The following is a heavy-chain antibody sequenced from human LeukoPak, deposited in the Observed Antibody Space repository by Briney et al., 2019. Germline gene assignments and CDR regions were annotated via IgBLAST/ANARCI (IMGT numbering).Heavy chain of an antibody. CDR2: IKQDGSEK. D-gene: IGHD1-26*01. J-gene: IGHJ4*02. V-gene: IGHV3-7*01. CDR3: ARDHFIVGAIGDGGY. Sequence: GGSLRLSCAASGFTFSSYWMSWVRQAPGKGLEWVANIKQDGSEKYYVDSVKGRFTISRDNAKNSLYLQMNSLRAEDTAVYYCARDHFIVGAIGDGGYWGQGTLVTVSS. CDR1: GFTFSSYW.